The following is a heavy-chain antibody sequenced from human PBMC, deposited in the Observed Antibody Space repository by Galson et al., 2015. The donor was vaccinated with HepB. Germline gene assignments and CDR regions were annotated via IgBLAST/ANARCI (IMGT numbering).Heavy chain of an antibody. D-gene: IGHD5-12*01. V-gene: IGHV4-39*01. CDR3: ARHRDRWWLRPYFDY. Sequence: SETLSLTCTVSGGSISSSSYYWGWIRQPPGKGLEWIGSIYYSGSTYYNPSLKSRVTISVDTSKNQFSLKLSSVTAADTAVYYCARHRDRWWLRPYFDYWGQGTLVTVSS. CDR1: GGSISSSSYY. CDR2: IYYSGST. J-gene: IGHJ4*02.